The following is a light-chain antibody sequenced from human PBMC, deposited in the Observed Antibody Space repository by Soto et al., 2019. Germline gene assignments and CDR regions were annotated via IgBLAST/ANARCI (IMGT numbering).Light chain of an antibody. J-gene: IGKJ5*01. CDR1: QGISTY. CDR2: AAS. CDR3: QQAISFPIT. Sequence: DGQMTQSPASVSASIGDRVSITCRASQGISTYLGWYQQKPGKAPKLLIYAASSLQTGVPSRFSGSGSGTDFTLTISSLQPEDFGTYYCQQAISFPITFGQGTRLEIK. V-gene: IGKV1-12*01.